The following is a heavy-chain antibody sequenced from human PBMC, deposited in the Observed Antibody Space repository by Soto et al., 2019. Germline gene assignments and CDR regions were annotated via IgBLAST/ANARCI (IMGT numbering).Heavy chain of an antibody. J-gene: IGHJ3*02. CDR2: IYYSGST. V-gene: IGHV4-31*03. CDR3: ARDRAGVGDNAFDI. Sequence: ASETLSLTCTVSGGSISSGGYYWSWIRQHPGKGLEWIGYIYYSGSTYYNPSLKSRVTISVDTSKNQFSLKLSSVTAADTAVYYCARDRAGVGDNAFDIWGQGTMVTVSS. CDR1: GGSISSGGYY. D-gene: IGHD3-16*01.